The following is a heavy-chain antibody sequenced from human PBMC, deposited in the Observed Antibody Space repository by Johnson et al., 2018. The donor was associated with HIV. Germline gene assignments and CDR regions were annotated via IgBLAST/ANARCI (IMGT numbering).Heavy chain of an antibody. Sequence: EVQLVESGGGLVQPGGSLRLSCAASGFTFNSYWMSWVRQAPGKGLEWVANIKQDGSERYYVDSVKGRFTISRDNAKNSLYLQMNRLRAEDTAMYYCARDLRLGAIDAFDIWGQGTMVTVSS. V-gene: IGHV3-7*05. D-gene: IGHD1-26*01. J-gene: IGHJ3*02. CDR1: GFTFNSYW. CDR2: IKQDGSER. CDR3: ARDLRLGAIDAFDI.